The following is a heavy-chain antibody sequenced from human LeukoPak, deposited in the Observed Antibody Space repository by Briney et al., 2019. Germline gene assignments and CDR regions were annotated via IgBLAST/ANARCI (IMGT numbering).Heavy chain of an antibody. CDR2: IIPILGIP. J-gene: IGHJ4*02. CDR3: ARGTVTTFLVDY. D-gene: IGHD4-17*01. V-gene: IGHV1-69*04. Sequence: ASVKVSCKASGGTFSSYAISWVRQAPGPGLEWMGRIIPILGIPNYAQKFQGRVTITADKSTSTAYMELSSLRSEDTAVYYCARGTVTTFLVDYWGQGTLVTVSS. CDR1: GGTFSSYA.